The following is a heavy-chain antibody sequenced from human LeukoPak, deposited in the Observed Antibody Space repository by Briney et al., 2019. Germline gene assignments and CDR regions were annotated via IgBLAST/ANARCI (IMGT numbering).Heavy chain of an antibody. D-gene: IGHD5-12*01. V-gene: IGHV3-23*01. Sequence: LTGGSLRLSCAASGFTFSSYAMSWVRQAPGKGLEWVSAISGSGGSTYYADSVKGRFTMSRDNSKNTLYLQMNSLRAEDTAVYYCAKDQDIVATTTLNYWGQGTLVTVSS. CDR2: ISGSGGST. CDR3: AKDQDIVATTTLNY. CDR1: GFTFSSYA. J-gene: IGHJ4*02.